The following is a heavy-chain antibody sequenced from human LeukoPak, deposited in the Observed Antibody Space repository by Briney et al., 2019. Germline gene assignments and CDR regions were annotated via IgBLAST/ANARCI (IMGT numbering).Heavy chain of an antibody. D-gene: IGHD2-15*01. J-gene: IGHJ5*02. CDR1: GFTFSSYD. V-gene: IGHV3-13*01. Sequence: GGSLRLSCAASGFTFSSYDMHWVRQATGKGLEWVSGIGTAGDTYYPGSVEGRFTISRENAKNSLYLQMNSLRAGDTAVYYCARERKYCSGGSCYNWFDPWGQGTLVTVSS. CDR3: ARERKYCSGGSCYNWFDP. CDR2: IGTAGDT.